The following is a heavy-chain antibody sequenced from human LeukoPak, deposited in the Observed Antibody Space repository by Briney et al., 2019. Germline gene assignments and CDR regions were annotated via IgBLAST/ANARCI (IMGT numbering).Heavy chain of an antibody. CDR2: ISYSGST. CDR3: VRRGYYFGYYGMDV. J-gene: IGHJ6*02. V-gene: IGHV4-59*08. CDR1: GGSISIAN. Sequence: SETLSLTCTVSGGSISIANWSWIRDPPQKGLWRGGYISYSGSTNYKPSLKSRVTISVDTSKNQFSLKLSSLTAADTALYICVRRGYYFGYYGMDVWGEESKVTVS.